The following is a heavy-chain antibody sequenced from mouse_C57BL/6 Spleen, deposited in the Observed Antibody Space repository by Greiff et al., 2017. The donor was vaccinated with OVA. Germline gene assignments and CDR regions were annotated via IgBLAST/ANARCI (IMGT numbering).Heavy chain of an antibody. D-gene: IGHD3-2*02. CDR2: IDPSDSET. V-gene: IGHV1-52*01. J-gene: IGHJ4*01. Sequence: VQLQQPGAELVRPGSSVKLSCKASGYTFTSSWMHWVKQRPIQGLEWIGNIDPSDSETHYNQKFKDKATLTVDKSSSTAYMQLSSLTSEDSAVYYCARSDSSGDGGRLDYWGQGTSVTVSS. CDR3: ARSDSSGDGGRLDY. CDR1: GYTFTSSW.